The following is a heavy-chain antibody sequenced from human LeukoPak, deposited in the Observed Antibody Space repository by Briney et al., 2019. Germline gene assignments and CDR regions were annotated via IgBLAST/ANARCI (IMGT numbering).Heavy chain of an antibody. CDR3: ARQYCSGGSCRSYYFDY. CDR2: INAGNGNT. CDR1: GYTFTSYA. D-gene: IGHD2-15*01. Sequence: ASVTVSCKASGYTFTSYAMHWVRQAPGQRLEWMGWINAGNGNTKYSQKFQGRVTITRDTSARTAYMELSSLRSEDTAVYYCARQYCSGGSCRSYYFDYWGQGTLVTVSS. V-gene: IGHV1-3*01. J-gene: IGHJ4*02.